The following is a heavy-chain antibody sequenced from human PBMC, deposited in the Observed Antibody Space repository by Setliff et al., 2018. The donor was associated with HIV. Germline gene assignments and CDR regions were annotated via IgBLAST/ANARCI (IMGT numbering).Heavy chain of an antibody. CDR1: GYTLTELS. D-gene: IGHD6-13*01. CDR3: ATGEKIAAAPFDY. Sequence: ASVKVSCKVSGYTLTELSMHWVRQAPGKGLEWMGGFDPEDGETIYAQKFQGRVTMTEDTSTDTAYMELSRLRSEEPAVYYCATGEKIAAAPFDYWGQGTLGTVSS. J-gene: IGHJ4*02. CDR2: FDPEDGET. V-gene: IGHV1-24*01.